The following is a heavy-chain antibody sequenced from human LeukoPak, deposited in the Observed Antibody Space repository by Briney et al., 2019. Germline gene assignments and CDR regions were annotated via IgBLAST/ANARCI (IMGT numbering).Heavy chain of an antibody. CDR2: IIPIFGTA. CDR3: ARENPTPSAFDI. V-gene: IGHV1-69*13. J-gene: IGHJ3*02. D-gene: IGHD1-14*01. Sequence: SVKVSCKASGGTFSSYAISWVRQAPGQGLEWMGGIIPIFGTANYAQKFQGRVTITADEATSTAYMELSSLRSEDTAVYYCARENPTPSAFDIWGQGTMVTVSS. CDR1: GGTFSSYA.